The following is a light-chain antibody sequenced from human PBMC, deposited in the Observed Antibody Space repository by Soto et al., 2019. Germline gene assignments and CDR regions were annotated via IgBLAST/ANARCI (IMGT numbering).Light chain of an antibody. J-gene: IGKJ2*01. Sequence: DIQMTQSPSSLSASVGDRVTITCRASQNIGSYLYWFQQKPGKAPKLLIYGASSLQSGVPSRFSGSGSGTDFTLTFSSLQPEDFATYYCQQSYIPPYTFGQGTILEI. V-gene: IGKV1-39*01. CDR3: QQSYIPPYT. CDR1: QNIGSY. CDR2: GAS.